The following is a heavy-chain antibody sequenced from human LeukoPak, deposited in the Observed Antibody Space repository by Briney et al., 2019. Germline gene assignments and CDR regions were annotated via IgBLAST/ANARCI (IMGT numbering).Heavy chain of an antibody. D-gene: IGHD2-15*01. CDR2: IYPGDSDT. V-gene: IGHV5-51*01. J-gene: IGHJ4*02. Sequence: GESLKISCKGSGYSFTSYWIGWVRQMPGKGLEWMGIIYPGDSDTRYSPSFQGQVTISADKSISTAYLQGSSLKASETAMYYYARYIDYFDCWVQGTLVTVSS. CDR1: GYSFTSYW. CDR3: ARYIDYFDC.